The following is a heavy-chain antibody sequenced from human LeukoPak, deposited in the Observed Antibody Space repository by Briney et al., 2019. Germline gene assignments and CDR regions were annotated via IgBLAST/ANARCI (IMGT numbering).Heavy chain of an antibody. CDR1: GGTVSSYT. Sequence: GASVKVSCKASGGTVSSYTISWVRQAPRQGLEWMGRIIPILGIANYAQKFQGRVTITADKSTSTAYMELSSLRSEDTAVYYCARGHRTVGFDYWGQGTLVTVSS. J-gene: IGHJ4*02. D-gene: IGHD4-11*01. V-gene: IGHV1-69*02. CDR3: ARGHRTVGFDY. CDR2: IIPILGIA.